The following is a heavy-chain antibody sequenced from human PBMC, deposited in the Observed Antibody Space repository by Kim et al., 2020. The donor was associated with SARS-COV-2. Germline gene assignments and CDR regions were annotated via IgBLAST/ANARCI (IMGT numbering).Heavy chain of an antibody. V-gene: IGHV3-11*01. CDR3: ARQVGAY. J-gene: IGHJ4*02. D-gene: IGHD3-16*01. CDR2: SGETM. Sequence: SGETMYYADSLKGRFTVSRDNAKNSLYLQMSSLRVEDTAVYYCARQVGAYWAQGTLVTVSS.